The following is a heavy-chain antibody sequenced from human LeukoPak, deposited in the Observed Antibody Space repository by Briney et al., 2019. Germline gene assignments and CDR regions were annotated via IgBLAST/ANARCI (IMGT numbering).Heavy chain of an antibody. CDR2: IVVGSGNT. V-gene: IGHV1-58*02. CDR1: GYTLTELS. CDR3: AAVLRFLEGGDAFDI. Sequence: SVKVSCKVSGYTLTELSMHWVRQARGQRLEWIGWIVVGSGNTNYAQKFQERVTITRDMSTSTAYMELSSLRSEDTAVYYCAAVLRFLEGGDAFDIWGQGTMVTVSS. J-gene: IGHJ3*02. D-gene: IGHD3-3*01.